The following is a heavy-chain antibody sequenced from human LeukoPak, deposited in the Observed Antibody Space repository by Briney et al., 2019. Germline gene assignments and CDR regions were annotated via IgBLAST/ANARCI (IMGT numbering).Heavy chain of an antibody. CDR1: GASISSDC. J-gene: IGHJ4*02. CDR3: ARGQGWLPDH. Sequence: SETLSLTCTVSGASISSDCWIWIRQTPGKGPEWIGYHCGNTDYNPSLKSRVSISVDTSKNQFPLKLNSISTADTAVYYCARGQGWLPDHWGQGSLVTVSS. D-gene: IGHD6-19*01. V-gene: IGHV4-59*01. CDR2: YHCGNT.